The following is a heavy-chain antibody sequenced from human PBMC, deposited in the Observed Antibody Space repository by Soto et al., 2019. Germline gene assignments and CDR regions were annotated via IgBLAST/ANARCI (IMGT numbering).Heavy chain of an antibody. CDR2: INGGNGST. V-gene: IGHV1-3*01. CDR1: GYTFTSYA. CDR3: ARDYDTSGYPRYYFDY. Sequence: ASVKVSCKASGYTFTSYAMHWVRQAPGQRLEWMGWINGGNGSTKYSQKFQGRVTITRDTSASTAYMELSSLRSEDTAVYYCARDYDTSGYPRYYFDYWGQGTLVTVSS. J-gene: IGHJ4*02. D-gene: IGHD3-22*01.